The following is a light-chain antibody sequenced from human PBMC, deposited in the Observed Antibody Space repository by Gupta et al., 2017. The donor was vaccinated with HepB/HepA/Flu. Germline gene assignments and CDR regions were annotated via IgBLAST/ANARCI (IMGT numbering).Light chain of an antibody. J-gene: IGLJ2*01. V-gene: IGLV1-40*01. CDR2: LCS. CDR3: QSYDNKLSGWV. CDR1: SSNIGQGYD. Sequence: LTQSPCVPCPPGQQVTISCTGGSSNIGQGYDLHWYQQRPGAAPKLLIYLCSYRPSGVPDRFSCSQSGTSASLVISGLQAEDEADYCCQSYDNKLSGWVFGGGTRLTVL.